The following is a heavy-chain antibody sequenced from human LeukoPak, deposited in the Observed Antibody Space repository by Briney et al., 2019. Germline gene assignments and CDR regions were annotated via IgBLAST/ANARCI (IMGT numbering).Heavy chain of an antibody. Sequence: ASVKVSCKASGYTCTGYYMHWVRQAPGQGLEWMGWINPNSGGTNYAQKFQGRVTMTRDTSISTAYMELSRLRSDDTAVYYCARDHYYDSSGYYPFHYWGQGTLVTVSS. J-gene: IGHJ4*02. CDR2: INPNSGGT. V-gene: IGHV1-2*02. D-gene: IGHD3-22*01. CDR1: GYTCTGYY. CDR3: ARDHYYDSSGYYPFHY.